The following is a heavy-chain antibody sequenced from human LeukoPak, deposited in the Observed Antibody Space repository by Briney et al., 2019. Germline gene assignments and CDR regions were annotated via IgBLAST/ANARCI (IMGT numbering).Heavy chain of an antibody. Sequence: PGGSLRLSCAAPGFTFSSYEMNWVRQAPGKGLEWVSYISSSGSTIYYADSVKGRFTISRDNAKNSLYLQMNSLRAEDTAVYYCARDSAVAGDYWGQGTLVTVSS. V-gene: IGHV3-48*03. CDR2: ISSSGSTI. D-gene: IGHD2-15*01. J-gene: IGHJ4*02. CDR1: GFTFSSYE. CDR3: ARDSAVAGDY.